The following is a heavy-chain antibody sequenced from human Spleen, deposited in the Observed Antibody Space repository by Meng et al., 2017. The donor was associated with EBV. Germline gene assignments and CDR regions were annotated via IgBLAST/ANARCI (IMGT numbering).Heavy chain of an antibody. CDR1: GFTFSNYV. V-gene: IGHV3-64*07. D-gene: IGHD3-10*01. J-gene: IGHJ4*02. CDR2: ISGNGATT. Sequence: GGGLPTPGGSLRLSCAASGFTFSNYVMHWVRQAPGKRLEYVSAISGNGATTYYTDSVAGRFSISRDNSNNTLYLQMGSLRSEDMAVYYCARDSGSGGYDYWGQGTLVTVSS. CDR3: ARDSGSGGYDY.